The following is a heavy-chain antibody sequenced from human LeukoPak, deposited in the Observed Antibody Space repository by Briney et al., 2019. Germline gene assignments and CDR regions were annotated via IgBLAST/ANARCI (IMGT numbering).Heavy chain of an antibody. J-gene: IGHJ4*02. CDR2: ISGSGGST. D-gene: IGHD5-18*01. CDR3: AKDLSYTYGYKFDY. Sequence: GGSLRLSCAASGFTFSGNAMSWVGKAPGKGLEWFSVISGSGGSTYYADSVKGRFTISRDNSKNTLYLQMNSLRAEDTAVYYCAKDLSYTYGYKFDYWGQGTLVTVSS. CDR1: GFTFSGNA. V-gene: IGHV3-23*01.